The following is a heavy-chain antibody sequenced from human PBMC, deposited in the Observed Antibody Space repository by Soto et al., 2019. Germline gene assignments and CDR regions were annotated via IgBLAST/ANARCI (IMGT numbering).Heavy chain of an antibody. J-gene: IGHJ5*02. CDR3: ARDRATVTTQPTNWFDP. D-gene: IGHD4-17*01. Sequence: GSVKVSCKAAGYSFTNNDVSWVRQAPGQGLEWMGIINPSGGSTSYAQKFQGRVTMTRDTSTSTVYMELSSLRSEDTAVYYCARDRATVTTQPTNWFDPWGQGTLVTVHS. CDR1: GYSFTNND. CDR2: INPSGGST. V-gene: IGHV1-46*01.